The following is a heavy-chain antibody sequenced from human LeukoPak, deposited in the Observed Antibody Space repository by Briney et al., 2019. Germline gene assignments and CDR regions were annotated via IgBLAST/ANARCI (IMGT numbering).Heavy chain of an antibody. CDR1: GFTFSTYG. J-gene: IGHJ4*02. Sequence: GRSLRLSCAASGFTFSTYGMHWVRQAPGKGLEWVAVVSYDGSNKYYADSVKGRFTISRDNSKNTLYLQMNSLRTEDTAVYYCAKDWGNWGYGYYFDHWGQGTLVTVSS. CDR3: AKDWGNWGYGYYFDH. CDR2: VSYDGSNK. D-gene: IGHD7-27*01. V-gene: IGHV3-30*18.